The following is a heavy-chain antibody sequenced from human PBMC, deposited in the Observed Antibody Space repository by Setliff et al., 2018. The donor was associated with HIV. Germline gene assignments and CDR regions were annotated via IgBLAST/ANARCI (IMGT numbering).Heavy chain of an antibody. CDR2: INQDGTEK. V-gene: IGHV3-7*01. J-gene: IGHJ6*02. Sequence: GGSLRLSCAVSGFTFHTYWMSWVRQAPGKGLEWVANINQDGTEKHYVDSVTGRFTISRDNSKNSLYLQMNSLRAEDTAVYYCARAYYNFWSGYYLSYGMDVWGQGTTVTVSS. CDR1: GFTFHTYW. D-gene: IGHD3-3*01. CDR3: ARAYYNFWSGYYLSYGMDV.